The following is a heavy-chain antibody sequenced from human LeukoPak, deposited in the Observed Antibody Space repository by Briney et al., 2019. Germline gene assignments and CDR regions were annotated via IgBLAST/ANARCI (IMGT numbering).Heavy chain of an antibody. Sequence: SETLSLTCAVYGGSFSGYYWSWIRQPPGKGLEWIGEINHSGSTNYNPSLKSRVTISVDTSKNQFSLKLSSVTAADTAVYYCARVDGSNKVLFGYWGQGTLVTVSS. CDR1: GGSFSGYY. CDR3: ARVDGSNKVLFGY. D-gene: IGHD5-24*01. CDR2: INHSGST. V-gene: IGHV4-34*01. J-gene: IGHJ4*02.